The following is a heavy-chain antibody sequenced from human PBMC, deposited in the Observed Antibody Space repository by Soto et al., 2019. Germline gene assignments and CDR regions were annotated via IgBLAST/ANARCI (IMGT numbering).Heavy chain of an antibody. Sequence: ASVKVSCKASDDTFTSYGINCVRQAPGQGLEWMGWISTYNGNTNYVQKLQGRVTMTTDTSTSTVYMELSSLRSEDTAVYYCARVVGSSWYGSSGGWFDPWGQGTLVTVSS. CDR1: DDTFTSYG. CDR2: ISTYNGNT. J-gene: IGHJ5*02. CDR3: ARVVGSSWYGSSGGWFDP. D-gene: IGHD6-13*01. V-gene: IGHV1-18*01.